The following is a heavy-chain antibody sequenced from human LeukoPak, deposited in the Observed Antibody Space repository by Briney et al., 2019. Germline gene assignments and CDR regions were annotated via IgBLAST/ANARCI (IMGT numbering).Heavy chain of an antibody. J-gene: IGHJ4*02. V-gene: IGHV3-30-3*01. D-gene: IGHD3-22*01. CDR3: AREDYYGSSGYGFDY. Sequence: GGSLRLSCAASGFAFNTYAMHWVRQGPGKGLEWVAVISFDGNTIHYADSVKGRFTTSRDNSKNTLFLQMDSLRSEDTAVYYCAREDYYGSSGYGFDYWGQGTLVTVSS. CDR2: ISFDGNTI. CDR1: GFAFNTYA.